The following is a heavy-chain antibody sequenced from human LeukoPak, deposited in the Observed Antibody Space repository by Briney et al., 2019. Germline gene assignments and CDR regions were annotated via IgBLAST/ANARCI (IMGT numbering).Heavy chain of an antibody. V-gene: IGHV3-53*01. Sequence: PGGSLRLSCAASGFTVSSNYMSWVRQVAGEGLEFVSFISTSGTTDYADSVKGRFTISSDNSKNTLYLQMNSLRAEDTAVYYCARVRSDTRGWYEFDYWGQGTLVTVSS. CDR2: ISTSGTT. D-gene: IGHD6-19*01. J-gene: IGHJ4*02. CDR1: GFTVSSNY. CDR3: ARVRSDTRGWYEFDY.